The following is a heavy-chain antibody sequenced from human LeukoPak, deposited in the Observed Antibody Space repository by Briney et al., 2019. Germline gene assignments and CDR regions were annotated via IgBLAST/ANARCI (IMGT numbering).Heavy chain of an antibody. CDR2: ISGSGGST. D-gene: IGHD2-21*01. Sequence: GGSLRLSCAASGFTFSSYAMSWVRQAPGKGLEWVSAISGSGGSTYYADSVKGRFTISRDNSKNTLYLQMNSLRAEDTAVYYCAKGGYCGGDCYFRYYFDYWGQGTLVTVSS. CDR1: GFTFSSYA. J-gene: IGHJ4*02. V-gene: IGHV3-23*01. CDR3: AKGGYCGGDCYFRYYFDY.